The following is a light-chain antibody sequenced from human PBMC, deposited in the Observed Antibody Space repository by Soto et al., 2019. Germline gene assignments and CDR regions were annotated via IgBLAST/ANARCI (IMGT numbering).Light chain of an antibody. Sequence: EIVLTQSPGTLSLSPGQRATLSCRASQSVSSGNLAWYQQKPGQAPRLLIYGTSNRATGIPDRFSGSGSGTEFTLSVGSLQSEDFAIYYCQQYNTWPPTFGQGTKVDIK. CDR3: QQYNTWPPT. CDR1: QSVSSGN. V-gene: IGKV3D-15*01. CDR2: GTS. J-gene: IGKJ1*01.